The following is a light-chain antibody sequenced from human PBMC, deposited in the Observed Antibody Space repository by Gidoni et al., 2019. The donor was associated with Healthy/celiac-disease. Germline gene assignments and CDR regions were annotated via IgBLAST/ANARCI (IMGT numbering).Light chain of an antibody. CDR1: QRISSY. J-gene: IGKJ5*01. CDR3: QQSYSTPVT. CDR2: AAS. V-gene: IGKV1-39*01. Sequence: DIQITQSPSSLSASVGDRVTITCRASQRISSYLNWYQQKPVKAPELLIYAASSLQSGVPSRFSGSGSGTDFTLTISSLQPEDFATYYCQQSYSTPVTFGQGTRLEIK.